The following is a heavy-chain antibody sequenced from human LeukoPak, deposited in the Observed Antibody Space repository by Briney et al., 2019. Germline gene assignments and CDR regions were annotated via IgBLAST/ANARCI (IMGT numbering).Heavy chain of an antibody. Sequence: PGRSLRLSCAASGFTFDDYAMHWVRQAPGKGLEWVSGISWNSGSIGYADSVKGRFTISRDNAKNSLYLQMNSLRAEDTALYYCAKDQSSGWSALHYYGMDVWGQGTTVTVSS. V-gene: IGHV3-9*01. CDR2: ISWNSGSI. D-gene: IGHD6-19*01. J-gene: IGHJ6*02. CDR3: AKDQSSGWSALHYYGMDV. CDR1: GFTFDDYA.